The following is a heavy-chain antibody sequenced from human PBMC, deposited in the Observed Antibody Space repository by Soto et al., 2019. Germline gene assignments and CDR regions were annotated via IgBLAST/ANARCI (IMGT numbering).Heavy chain of an antibody. CDR2: ITSSSSYI. Sequence: EVELVESGGGLVKPGGSLRLSCAASGFTFSSYSMNWVRQAPGKGLEWVSSITSSSSYIYYADSVKGRFTISRDNAKNSLYLQMNSRRAEDTAVYYCSSRHYGMDVWGQGTTVTVSS. CDR1: GFTFSSYS. J-gene: IGHJ6*02. V-gene: IGHV3-21*01. CDR3: SSRHYGMDV.